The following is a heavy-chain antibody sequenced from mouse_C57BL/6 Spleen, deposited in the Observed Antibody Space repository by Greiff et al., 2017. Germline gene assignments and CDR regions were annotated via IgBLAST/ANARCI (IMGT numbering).Heavy chain of an antibody. D-gene: IGHD1-1*01. V-gene: IGHV1-9*01. CDR3: ARGPDYYGSSYLYFDV. CDR2: ILPGSGST. J-gene: IGHJ1*03. CDR1: GYTFTGYW. Sequence: VKLQESGAELMKPGASVRLSCKATGYTFTGYWIEWVKQRPGHGLEWIGEILPGSGSTNYNEKFKGKATFTADTSSNTAYMQLSSLTTEDSAIYYCARGPDYYGSSYLYFDVWGTGTTVTVSS.